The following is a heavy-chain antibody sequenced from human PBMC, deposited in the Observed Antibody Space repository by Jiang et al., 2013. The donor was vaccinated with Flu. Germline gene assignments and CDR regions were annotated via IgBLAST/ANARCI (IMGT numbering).Heavy chain of an antibody. CDR3: ARGAITLRIIDAFDI. Sequence: SQTLPLTCAISGDSVSSNSAAWNWIRQSPSRGLEWLGRTYYRSKWYNDYAVSVKSRININPDTSKNQFSLQLNSVTPEDTAVYYCARGAITLRIIDAFDIWGQGIMVNVSS. CDR1: GDSVSSNSAA. J-gene: IGHJ3*02. D-gene: IGHD3-22*01. V-gene: IGHV6-1*01. CDR2: TYYRSKWYN.